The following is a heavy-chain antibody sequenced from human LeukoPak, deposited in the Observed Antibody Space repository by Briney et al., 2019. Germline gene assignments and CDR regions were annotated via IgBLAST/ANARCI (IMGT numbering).Heavy chain of an antibody. Sequence: SQTLSLTCTVSGGSISSGDYYWSWIRQPPGKGLEWIGYIYYSGSTYYNPSLKSRVTISVDTSKNQFSLKLSSVTAAGTAVYYCARERKTIAAAAFDYWGQGTLVTVSS. CDR1: GGSISSGDYY. V-gene: IGHV4-30-4*01. CDR2: IYYSGST. J-gene: IGHJ4*02. D-gene: IGHD6-13*01. CDR3: ARERKTIAAAAFDY.